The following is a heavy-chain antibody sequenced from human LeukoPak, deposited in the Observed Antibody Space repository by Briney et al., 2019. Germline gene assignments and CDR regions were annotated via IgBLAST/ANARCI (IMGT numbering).Heavy chain of an antibody. J-gene: IGHJ6*03. CDR1: GFILSSYW. D-gene: IGHD3-10*01. CDR3: AKDLVRGVGASVGYMDV. Sequence: GGSLRLSCVASGFILSSYWMVWVRQAPGEGLVWVSRIISDGSSTTYADSVKGRFTISRDNAKNTLYLQMNSLRAEDTAVYYCAKDLVRGVGASVGYMDVWGKGTTVTVSS. V-gene: IGHV3-74*01. CDR2: IISDGSST.